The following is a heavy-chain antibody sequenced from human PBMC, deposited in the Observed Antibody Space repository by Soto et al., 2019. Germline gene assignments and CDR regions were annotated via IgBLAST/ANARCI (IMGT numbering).Heavy chain of an antibody. J-gene: IGHJ3*02. Sequence: QVQLVESGGGVVQPGRSLRLSCAASGFTFSSYAMHWVRQAPGKGLEWVAVISYDGSNKYYPDSVKGRFTISRDNSKNTLHLQMNSLRAEDTAVYYCARDKEMATIKDAFDIWGQGTMVTVSS. CDR2: ISYDGSNK. CDR3: ARDKEMATIKDAFDI. D-gene: IGHD5-12*01. CDR1: GFTFSSYA. V-gene: IGHV3-30-3*01.